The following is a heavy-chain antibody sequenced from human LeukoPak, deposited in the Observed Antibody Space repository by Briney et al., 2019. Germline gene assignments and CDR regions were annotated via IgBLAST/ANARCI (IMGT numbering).Heavy chain of an antibody. V-gene: IGHV4-34*01. J-gene: IGHJ4*02. Sequence: PSETLSLTCAVYGGSFSGYYWSWIRQPPGKGLEWIGEINHSGSTNYNPSLKSRVTISVDTSKNQFSLKLSSVTAADTAVYYCARGYRVAGTFFRATPFDYWGQGTLVTVSS. CDR1: GGSFSGYY. CDR2: INHSGST. D-gene: IGHD6-19*01. CDR3: ARGYRVAGTFFRATPFDY.